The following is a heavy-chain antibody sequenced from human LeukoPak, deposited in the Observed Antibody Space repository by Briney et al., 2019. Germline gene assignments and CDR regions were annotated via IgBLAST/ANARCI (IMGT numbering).Heavy chain of an antibody. J-gene: IGHJ3*02. CDR1: GGSISSYY. CDR3: AREGAGDSSSYKAFDI. Sequence: SETLSLTCTVSGGSISSYYWSWIRQPPGKGLEWIGYIYYSGSTNYNPSLKSRVTISVDTSKNQFSLKLSSVTAADTAVYYCAREGAGDSSSYKAFDIWGQGTMVTVSS. CDR2: IYYSGST. V-gene: IGHV4-59*01. D-gene: IGHD7-27*01.